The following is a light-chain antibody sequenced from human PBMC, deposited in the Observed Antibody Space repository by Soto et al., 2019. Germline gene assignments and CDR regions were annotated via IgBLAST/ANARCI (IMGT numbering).Light chain of an antibody. CDR3: LQHNSYPRT. CDR2: AAS. J-gene: IGKJ1*01. V-gene: IGKV1-17*01. Sequence: DIAMTQSPSSLSASLGDRATITCRASQGIRNYLVCYQQKPGKAPKRPIYAASSLQSGVPSRFSGSGSGTEFPLTISSLQPEDFATYYCLQHNSYPRTFGQGTKVDI. CDR1: QGIRNY.